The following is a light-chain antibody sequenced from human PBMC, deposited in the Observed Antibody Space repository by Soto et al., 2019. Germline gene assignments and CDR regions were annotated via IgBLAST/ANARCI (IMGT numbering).Light chain of an antibody. V-gene: IGLV2-8*01. CDR2: EVS. CDR1: SSDGGGYKN. Sequence: ALTQPPSASRSPGQSVTISCPGTSSDGGGYKNFSWYQQHPGKAPKLMIYEVSKRPSGVPDRFSGSKSGNTASLTVSGLQAEDEADYYCTSYAGSNNFVVFGGGTRSPS. CDR3: TSYAGSNNFVV. J-gene: IGLJ2*01.